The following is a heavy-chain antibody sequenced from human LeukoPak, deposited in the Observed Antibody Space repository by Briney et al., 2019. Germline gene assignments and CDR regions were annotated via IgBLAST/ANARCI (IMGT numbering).Heavy chain of an antibody. V-gene: IGHV1-8*01. J-gene: IGHJ4*02. D-gene: IGHD3-22*01. Sequence: ASVKVSCKASGYTFTSYDINWVRQATGQGLEWMGWMNPNSGNTGYAQKFQGRVTITADESTSTAYMELSSLRSEDTAVYYCARVTTYDSIPHWGQGTLVTVSS. CDR3: ARVTTYDSIPH. CDR2: MNPNSGNT. CDR1: GYTFTSYD.